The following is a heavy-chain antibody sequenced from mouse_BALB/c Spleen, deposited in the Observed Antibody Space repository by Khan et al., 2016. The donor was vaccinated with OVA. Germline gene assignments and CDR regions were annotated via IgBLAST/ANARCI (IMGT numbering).Heavy chain of an antibody. CDR2: INPSTGYP. D-gene: IGHD1-1*01. V-gene: IGHV1-7*01. CDR3: ARRGLRWDFDY. Sequence: QMQLEESGAELAKPGASVKMSCKASGYTFINYWILWVKQRPGQGLEWIGYINPSTGYPEFSQNFKDKATLTADKSSSTAYMQLSSLTSEDSAVYYCARRGLRWDFDYWGQGTTLTVSS. J-gene: IGHJ2*01. CDR1: GYTFINYW.